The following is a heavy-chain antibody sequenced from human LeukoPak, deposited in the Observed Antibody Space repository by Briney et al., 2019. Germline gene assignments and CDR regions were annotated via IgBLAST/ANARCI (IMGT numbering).Heavy chain of an antibody. CDR2: ISGSGGST. Sequence: TGGSLRLSRAASGFTFSSYAMSWVRQAPGKGLEWVSAISGSGGSTYYADSVKGRFTISRDNSKNTLYLQMNSLRAEDTAVYYCAKDGYDSSGYYTTPFDYWGQGTLVTASS. V-gene: IGHV3-23*01. CDR1: GFTFSSYA. D-gene: IGHD3-22*01. J-gene: IGHJ4*02. CDR3: AKDGYDSSGYYTTPFDY.